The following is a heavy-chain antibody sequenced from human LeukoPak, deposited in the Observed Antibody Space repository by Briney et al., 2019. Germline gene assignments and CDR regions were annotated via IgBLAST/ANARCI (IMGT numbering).Heavy chain of an antibody. J-gene: IGHJ4*02. CDR1: GFTFSSYG. CDR2: IWYDGSNK. CDR3: AKGALLWFGELLYFDY. V-gene: IGHV3-33*06. D-gene: IGHD3-10*01. Sequence: PGGSLRLSCEASGFTFSSYGMHWVRQAPGKGLEWVAVIWYDGSNKYYADSVKGRFTISRDNSKNTLYLQMNSLRAEDTAVYYCAKGALLWFGELLYFDYWGQGTLVTVSS.